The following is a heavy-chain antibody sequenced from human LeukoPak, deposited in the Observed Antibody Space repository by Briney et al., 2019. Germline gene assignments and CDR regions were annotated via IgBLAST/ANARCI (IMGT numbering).Heavy chain of an antibody. D-gene: IGHD5-24*01. CDR3: ATSRDGYNFDY. Sequence: GGSLRLSCAASGFTFSSYGMHWVRQAPGKGLEWVAVIWYDGSNKYYADSVKGRFTISRDNSKNTLYLQMNSLRAEDTAVYYCATSRDGYNFDYWGQGTLVTVSS. CDR2: IWYDGSNK. J-gene: IGHJ4*02. CDR1: GFTFSSYG. V-gene: IGHV3-33*01.